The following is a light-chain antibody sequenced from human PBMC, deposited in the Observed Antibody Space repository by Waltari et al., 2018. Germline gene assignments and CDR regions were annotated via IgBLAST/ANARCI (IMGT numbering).Light chain of an antibody. CDR2: EGT. V-gene: IGLV2-23*01. Sequence: QSALTQPASVPGSPGQSITISCTGTSSDIGSVSWYQQHPGMAPKLMIYEGTKRPSGLSNRFSGSKSGNTASLTISGLQAEDDADYYCCSFAGGSSWVFGGGTKVTVL. CDR3: CSFAGGSSWV. CDR1: SSDIGS. J-gene: IGLJ3*02.